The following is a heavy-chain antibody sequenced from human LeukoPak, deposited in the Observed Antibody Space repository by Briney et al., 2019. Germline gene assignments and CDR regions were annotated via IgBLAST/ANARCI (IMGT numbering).Heavy chain of an antibody. D-gene: IGHD2-8*01. CDR1: GFTFSSYS. V-gene: IGHV3-21*01. CDR3: AGVPVLNDY. CDR2: ISSSSSYI. J-gene: IGHJ4*02. Sequence: PGGSLRLSCAASGFTFSSYSMTWVRQAPGKGLEWVSSISSSSSYIYYADSVKGRFTISRDNAKNSLYLQMNSLRAEDTAVYYCAGVPVLNDYWGQGTLVTVSS.